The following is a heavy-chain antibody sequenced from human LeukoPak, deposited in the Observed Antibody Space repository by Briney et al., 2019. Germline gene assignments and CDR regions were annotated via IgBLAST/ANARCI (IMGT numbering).Heavy chain of an antibody. CDR3: ASGAYFDY. V-gene: IGHV3-72*01. J-gene: IGHJ4*02. Sequence: GGSLRLSCAASGFIFSDHYMGWVRQVPGKGLEWVGRSRNKANSYTTEYAASVKGRFTISRDDSKNSLYLQMNSLQIEDTAVYYCASGAYFDYWGQGTLVTVSS. D-gene: IGHD3-10*01. CDR1: GFIFSDHY. CDR2: SRNKANSYTT.